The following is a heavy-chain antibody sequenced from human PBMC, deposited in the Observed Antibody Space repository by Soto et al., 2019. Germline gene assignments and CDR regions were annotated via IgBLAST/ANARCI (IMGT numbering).Heavy chain of an antibody. CDR3: ARVDPYIWGRYKAFDI. CDR2: ISANNGYT. CDR1: GYTFTSYT. J-gene: IGHJ3*02. Sequence: QVQLVQSGAEVKKPGASVRVSCKASGYTFTSYTINWVRQAPGQGLEWMGWISANNGYTTYAQKFQFRVTMTTETSTSTAYMELRSLRADDTAVYYCARVDPYIWGRYKAFDIWGQGAMVTVSS. V-gene: IGHV1-18*01. D-gene: IGHD3-16*01.